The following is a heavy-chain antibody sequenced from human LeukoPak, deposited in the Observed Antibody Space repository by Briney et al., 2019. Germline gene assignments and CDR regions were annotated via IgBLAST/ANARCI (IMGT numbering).Heavy chain of an antibody. V-gene: IGHV1-69*01. CDR2: IIPIFGTA. CDR1: GGTLSSYA. J-gene: IGHJ5*02. D-gene: IGHD6-13*01. CDR3: ARATVGTWGIAAAGNNWFDP. Sequence: SVKVSCKASGGTLSSYAISWVRQAPGQGLEWMGGIIPIFGTANYAQKFQGRVTITADESTSTAYMELSSLRSEDTAVYYCARATVGTWGIAAAGNNWFDPWGQGTLVTVSS.